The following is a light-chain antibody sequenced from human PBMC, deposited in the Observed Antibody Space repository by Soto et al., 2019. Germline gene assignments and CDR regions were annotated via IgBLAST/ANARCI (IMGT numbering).Light chain of an antibody. J-gene: IGLJ2*01. Sequence: ELTQPLSVSVALGQTARITCGGNNIGSKNVHWYQQKPGQAPVLVIYRDSNRPSGIPERFSGSNSGNTATLTISRAQAGDEADYYCQVWDSSTARVVFGGGTKVTVL. CDR1: NIGSKN. V-gene: IGLV3-9*01. CDR3: QVWDSSTARVV. CDR2: RDS.